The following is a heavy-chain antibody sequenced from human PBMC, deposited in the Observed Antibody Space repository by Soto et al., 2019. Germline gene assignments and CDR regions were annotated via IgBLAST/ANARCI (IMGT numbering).Heavy chain of an antibody. CDR2: IWYDGSNK. V-gene: IGHV3-33*01. J-gene: IGHJ4*02. CDR1: GVTCSNYG. Sequence: PGGSLRLSCAAVGVTCSNYGRHRVRQAPGKGLEWVAVIWYDGSNKYYADSVKGRFTISRDNAKNSLYLQMNSLRAEDTAVYYCAREQYYYDSSGYSYWGQGTLVTVSS. CDR3: AREQYYYDSSGYSY. D-gene: IGHD3-22*01.